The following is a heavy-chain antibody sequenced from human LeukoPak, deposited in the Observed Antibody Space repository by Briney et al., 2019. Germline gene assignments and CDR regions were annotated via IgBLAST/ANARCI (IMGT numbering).Heavy chain of an antibody. V-gene: IGHV3-30*18. D-gene: IGHD2-2*01. CDR3: AKGKYQLRDGMDV. CDR2: ISYDGSNK. Sequence: GGSLRLSCAASGFTFSSYGMHWVRQAPGKGLEWVAVISYDGSNKYYADSVKGRFTISRDNSKNTLCLQMNSLRAEDTAVYYCAKGKYQLRDGMDVWGKGTTVTVSS. J-gene: IGHJ6*04. CDR1: GFTFSSYG.